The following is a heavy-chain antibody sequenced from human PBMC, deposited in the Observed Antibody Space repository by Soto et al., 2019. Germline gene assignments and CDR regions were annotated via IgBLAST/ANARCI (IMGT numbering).Heavy chain of an antibody. Sequence: QVQLVQSGAEVKKPGSSVKVSCKASGGTFNNYAISWVRQAPGQGLEWMGGIIPLFGTANYAQKFEGRVTITADQSTDTAYMELSSLKSEDTAVYYCASRIGEGYSGTYALDYWGQGTLVTVSS. J-gene: IGHJ4*02. CDR2: IIPLFGTA. V-gene: IGHV1-69*01. CDR3: ASRIGEGYSGTYALDY. CDR1: GGTFNNYA. D-gene: IGHD1-26*01.